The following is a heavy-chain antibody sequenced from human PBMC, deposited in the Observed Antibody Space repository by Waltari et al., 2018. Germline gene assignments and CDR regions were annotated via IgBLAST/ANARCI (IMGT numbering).Heavy chain of an antibody. CDR1: GYSISSGYY. CDR2: IYHSGSS. V-gene: IGHV4-38-2*01. CDR3: ASIDSSAYYFDY. Sequence: QVQLQESGPGLVKPSETLSLTCAVSGYSISSGYYWGWIRQPPGKGLEWIGSIYHSGSSCYNASLKSRVTISVDTSKNQFSLKLSSVTAADTAVYYCASIDSSAYYFDYWGQGTLVTVSS. D-gene: IGHD6-19*01. J-gene: IGHJ4*02.